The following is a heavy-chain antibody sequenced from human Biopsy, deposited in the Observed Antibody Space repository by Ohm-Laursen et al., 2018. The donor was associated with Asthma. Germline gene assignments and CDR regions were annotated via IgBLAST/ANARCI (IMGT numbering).Heavy chain of an antibody. V-gene: IGHV4-30-4*01. CDR3: TRASLAARANWFDP. J-gene: IGHJ5*02. Sequence: SQTLSLTCTVSGGSMSSSSYYWSWIRQPPGKGLEWIGYIYYSGSTSHNPSLTSRLTISVDTSKNQFSLKLTSVTAADTAVYYCTRASLAARANWFDPWGQGTLVSVSS. CDR2: IYYSGST. CDR1: GGSMSSSSYY. D-gene: IGHD6-6*01.